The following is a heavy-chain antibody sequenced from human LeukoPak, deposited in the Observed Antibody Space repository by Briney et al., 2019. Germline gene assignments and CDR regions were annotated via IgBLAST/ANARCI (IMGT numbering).Heavy chain of an antibody. CDR3: ARAASSSWDPFDY. D-gene: IGHD6-13*01. CDR2: INHSGST. CDR1: GGSFSGYY. Sequence: SETLSLTCAVYGGSFSGYYWSWIRQPPGKGLEWIGEINHSGSTNYNPSLKSRVTISVDTSKNQFSLKLSSVTAADTAVYYCARAASSSWDPFDYWGQGTLVTVSS. J-gene: IGHJ4*02. V-gene: IGHV4-34*01.